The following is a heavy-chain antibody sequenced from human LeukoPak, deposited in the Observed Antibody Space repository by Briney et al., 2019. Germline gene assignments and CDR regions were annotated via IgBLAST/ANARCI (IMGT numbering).Heavy chain of an antibody. CDR3: AREVSGTYCDY. V-gene: IGHV1-69*13. D-gene: IGHD1-26*01. CDR1: GGTFRNYA. CDR2: IIPILGTS. Sequence: GASVNISCKASGGTFRNYAISWVRQAPGQGLEWMGGIIPILGTSNYAQKFQDRLASTADEFTSTAYLELSSLTSADTAVYYCAREVSGTYCDYWGQGSLVTVSS. J-gene: IGHJ4*02.